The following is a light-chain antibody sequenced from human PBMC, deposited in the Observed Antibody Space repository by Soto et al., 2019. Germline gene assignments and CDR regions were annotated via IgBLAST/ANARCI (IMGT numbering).Light chain of an antibody. CDR2: DAS. J-gene: IGKJ4*01. V-gene: IGKV3-11*01. CDR3: QHRSSWPRT. CDR1: QSVRSF. Sequence: EIVLTQSPGTLSLSPGERATLSCRASQSVRSFLAWYQQRPGQAPRLLIYDASNRATGIPVRFSGSGSGTDFTLTISSLEPEDFAVYYCQHRSSWPRTFGGGTKVEIK.